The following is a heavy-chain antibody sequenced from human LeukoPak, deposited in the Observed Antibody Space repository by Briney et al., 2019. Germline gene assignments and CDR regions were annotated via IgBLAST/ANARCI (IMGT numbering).Heavy chain of an antibody. D-gene: IGHD3-16*01. CDR3: AKLATSDTGETY. Sequence: ASVKISCKASGYTFTISHIHWVRQAPGQGLEWMGVINPSGDSTTYAQNFQGRVTMTRDTSMSTVYMELRSLRSEDTAIYYCAKLATSDTGETYWGQGTLVTVSS. CDR1: GYTFTISH. CDR2: INPSGDST. J-gene: IGHJ4*02. V-gene: IGHV1-46*01.